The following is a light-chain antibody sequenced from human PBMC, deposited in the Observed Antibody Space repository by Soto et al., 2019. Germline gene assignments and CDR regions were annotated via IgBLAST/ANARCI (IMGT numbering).Light chain of an antibody. CDR2: DVS. Sequence: QSALTQPASVSGSPGQSIAISCTGTSSDVGGYSYVSWYQQQPGKAPKLVISDVSNRPSGVSDRFSGSKSGNTASLTISGLQTEDEADYYCASYTISSTYVFGTGTKLTVL. CDR3: ASYTISSTYV. CDR1: SSDVGGYSY. V-gene: IGLV2-14*01. J-gene: IGLJ1*01.